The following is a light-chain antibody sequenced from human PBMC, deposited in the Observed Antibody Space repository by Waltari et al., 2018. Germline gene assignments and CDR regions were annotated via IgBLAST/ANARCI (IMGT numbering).Light chain of an antibody. CDR2: YAS. Sequence: EIVLTQSPGTLSLSPGERATLPCGASQSVGRSLAWYQQKPGRAPRLPLYYASSRATGIPDRCSGSGVGTDFSLTISRLEPEXXXVYYCQHYVRLPVTFGQGTKVEIK. CDR1: QSVGRS. V-gene: IGKV3-20*01. J-gene: IGKJ1*01. CDR3: QHYVRLPVT.